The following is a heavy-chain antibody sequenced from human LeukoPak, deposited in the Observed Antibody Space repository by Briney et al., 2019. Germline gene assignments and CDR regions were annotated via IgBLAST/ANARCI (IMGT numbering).Heavy chain of an antibody. J-gene: IGHJ4*02. CDR3: ARGPLEMATINY. V-gene: IGHV1-2*02. CDR2: INPNSGGT. CDR1: GYTFTGYY. Sequence: ASVKVSCKASGYTFTGYYMHWVRQAPGQGLEWMGWINPNSGGTNYAQRFQGRVTMTRDTSISTAYMELSRLRSDDTAVYYCARGPLEMATINYWGQGTLVTVSS. D-gene: IGHD5-24*01.